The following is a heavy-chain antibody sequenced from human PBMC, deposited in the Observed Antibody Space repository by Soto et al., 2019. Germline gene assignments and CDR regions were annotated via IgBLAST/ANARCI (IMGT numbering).Heavy chain of an antibody. V-gene: IGHV4-34*01. CDR3: ARSGYRSGGSCRYYYYYMDV. Sequence: SETLSLTCAVYGGSFSGYYWSWIRQPPGKGLEWIGEINHSGSTNYNPSLKSRVTISVDTSKNQFSLKLSSVTAADTAVYYCARSGYRSGGSCRYYYYYMDVWGKGTTVTVSS. D-gene: IGHD2-15*01. CDR2: INHSGST. J-gene: IGHJ6*03. CDR1: GGSFSGYY.